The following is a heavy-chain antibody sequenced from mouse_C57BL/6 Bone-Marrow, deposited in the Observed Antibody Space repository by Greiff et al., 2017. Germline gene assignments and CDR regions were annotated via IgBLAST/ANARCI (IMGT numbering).Heavy chain of an antibody. CDR1: GYTFTSYG. CDR2: IYPRSGNT. J-gene: IGHJ3*01. D-gene: IGHD2-1*01. Sequence: VQLKESGAELARPGASVKLSCKASGYTFTSYGISWVKQRTGQGLEWIGEIYPRSGNTYYNEKFKGKATLTADKSSSTAYMELRSLTSEDSAVYFCARIYYGNYVAWFAYWGQGTLVTVSA. V-gene: IGHV1-81*01. CDR3: ARIYYGNYVAWFAY.